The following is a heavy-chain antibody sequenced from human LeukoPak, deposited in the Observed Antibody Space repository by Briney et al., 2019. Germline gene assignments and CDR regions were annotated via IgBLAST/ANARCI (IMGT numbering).Heavy chain of an antibody. CDR3: ARDQLDP. J-gene: IGHJ5*02. Sequence: PGGSLRLSCVASGFTFSSHWMSWVRQAPGKGLEWVANINQDGTEKHYVDSVKGRFTISRDNAKNSQFLQMNSLRAEDTAVYYCARDQLDPXGQGTLVXVS. V-gene: IGHV3-7*01. CDR1: GFTFSSHW. CDR2: INQDGTEK.